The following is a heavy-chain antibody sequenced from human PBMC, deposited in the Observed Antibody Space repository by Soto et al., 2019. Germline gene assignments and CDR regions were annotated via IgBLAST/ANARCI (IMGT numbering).Heavy chain of an antibody. J-gene: IGHJ6*02. CDR3: ARVPDV. CDR1: GGSISSGGYS. Sequence: NPSETLYLTCAVSGGSISSGGYSWSWIRQPPGKGLEWIGYIYHSGSTYYNPSLKSRLTISVDRSKNQFSLKLNSVTAADTAVYYCARVPDVWRQGTTVTVSS. V-gene: IGHV4-30-2*01. CDR2: IYHSGST.